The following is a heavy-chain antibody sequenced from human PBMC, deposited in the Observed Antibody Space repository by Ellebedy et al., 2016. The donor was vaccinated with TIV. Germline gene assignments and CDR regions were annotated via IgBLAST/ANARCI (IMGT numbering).Heavy chain of an antibody. CDR1: GCSISSDSYY. CDR3: ARSIAVAGTFYFDP. D-gene: IGHD6-19*01. Sequence: MPSETLSLTCTVSGCSISSDSYYWNWIRQHPGKGLEWIGYIYYSGSTYYNPSFKSLVTISEDTSKNQFSLKLTSVTAADTAVYYCARSIAVAGTFYFDPWGQGTLVTVSS. V-gene: IGHV4-31*01. CDR2: IYYSGST. J-gene: IGHJ5*02.